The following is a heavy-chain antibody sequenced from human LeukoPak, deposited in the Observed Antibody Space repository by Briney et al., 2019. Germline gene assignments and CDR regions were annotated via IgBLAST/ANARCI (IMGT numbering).Heavy chain of an antibody. CDR3: ARAWPYDILTGYPRGIYFDY. CDR2: IYHSGST. D-gene: IGHD3-9*01. Sequence: PSETLSLTCTVSGGSISSGGYYWSWIRQPPGRGLEWIGYIYHSGSTYYNPSLKSRVTISVDRSKNQFSLKLSSVTAADTAVYYCARAWPYDILTGYPRGIYFDYWGQGTLVTVSS. V-gene: IGHV4-30-2*01. J-gene: IGHJ4*02. CDR1: GGSISSGGYY.